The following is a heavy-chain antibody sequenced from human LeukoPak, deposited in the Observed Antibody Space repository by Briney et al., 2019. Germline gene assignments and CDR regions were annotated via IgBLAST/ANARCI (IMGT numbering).Heavy chain of an antibody. Sequence: SEALSLTCTVSGGSMDNYYWSWIRQPPGKGLEWIGYIYYSGSTNYNPSLKSRVTISVDTSKNQFSLKLSSVTAADTAVYYCARHNYYDSSGYLSFDYWGQGTLVTVSS. V-gene: IGHV4-59*08. CDR2: IYYSGST. D-gene: IGHD3-22*01. CDR3: ARHNYYDSSGYLSFDY. J-gene: IGHJ4*02. CDR1: GGSMDNYY.